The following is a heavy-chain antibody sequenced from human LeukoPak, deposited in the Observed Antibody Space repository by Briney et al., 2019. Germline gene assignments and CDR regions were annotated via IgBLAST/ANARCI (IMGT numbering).Heavy chain of an antibody. V-gene: IGHV4-39*01. CDR2: IYYSGST. CDR3: ARHVKGSGSNWFDP. Sequence: SETLSLTCTVSGGSISSSSYYWGWIRQPPGKGLEWIGSIYYSGSTYYNPSLKSRVTISVDTSKNQFSLKLSSVTAADTAVYYCARHVKGSGSNWFDPWGQETLVTVSS. D-gene: IGHD3-10*01. J-gene: IGHJ5*02. CDR1: GGSISSSSYY.